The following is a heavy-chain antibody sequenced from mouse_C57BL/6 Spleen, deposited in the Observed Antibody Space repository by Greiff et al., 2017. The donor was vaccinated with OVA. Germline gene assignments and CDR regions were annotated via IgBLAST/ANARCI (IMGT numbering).Heavy chain of an antibody. V-gene: IGHV5-16*01. CDR2: INYDGSST. D-gene: IGHD2-4*01. J-gene: IGHJ3*01. Sequence: EVMLVESEGGLVQPGSSMKLSCTASGFTFSDYYMAWVRQVPEKGLEWVANINYDGSSTYYLDSLKSRFIISRDNAKNILYLQMSSLKSEDTATYYCARAGLSYYDPWFAYWGQGTLVTVSA. CDR1: GFTFSDYY. CDR3: ARAGLSYYDPWFAY.